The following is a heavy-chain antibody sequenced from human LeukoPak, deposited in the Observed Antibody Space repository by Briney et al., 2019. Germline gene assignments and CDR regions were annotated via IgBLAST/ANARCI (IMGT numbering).Heavy chain of an antibody. Sequence: SVKVSCKASGFTFTSSAVQWVRQARGQGLEWIGWIVVGSGNTNYAQKFQERVTINRDMSTSTAYMELSSLRSEDTAVYYCATDDVTTGTKTALGYWGQGTLVTVPS. J-gene: IGHJ4*02. CDR2: IVVGSGNT. V-gene: IGHV1-58*01. CDR1: GFTFTSSA. CDR3: ATDDVTTGTKTALGY. D-gene: IGHD1-1*01.